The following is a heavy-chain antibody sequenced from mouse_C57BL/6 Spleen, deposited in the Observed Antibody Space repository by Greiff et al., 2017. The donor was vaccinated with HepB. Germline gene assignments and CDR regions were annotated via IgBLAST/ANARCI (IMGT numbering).Heavy chain of an antibody. J-gene: IGHJ1*03. CDR2: IYPGSGST. CDR3: ASHGDGYYVSYWYFDV. CDR1: GYTFTSYW. V-gene: IGHV1-55*01. D-gene: IGHD2-3*01. Sequence: QVQLQQPGAELVKPGASVKMSCKASGYTFTSYWITWVKQRPGQGLEWIGDIYPGSGSTNYNEKFKSKATLTVDTSSSTAYMQLSSLTSEDSAVYYCASHGDGYYVSYWYFDVWGTGTTVTVSS.